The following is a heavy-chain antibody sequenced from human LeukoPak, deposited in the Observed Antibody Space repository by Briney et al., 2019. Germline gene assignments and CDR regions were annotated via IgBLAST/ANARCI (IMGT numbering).Heavy chain of an antibody. CDR3: ARAEYSSSWHDY. Sequence: PSQTLFLTCTVSGGSISSGDNYWSWIRQHPGKGLEWIGYIYYTGSTSYNPSLKNRFTILVDTSKNQFSLESTSVTAADTAVYYCARAEYSSSWHDYWGQGTLVTVSS. J-gene: IGHJ4*02. D-gene: IGHD6-13*01. CDR1: GGSISSGDNY. CDR2: IYYTGST. V-gene: IGHV4-30-4*01.